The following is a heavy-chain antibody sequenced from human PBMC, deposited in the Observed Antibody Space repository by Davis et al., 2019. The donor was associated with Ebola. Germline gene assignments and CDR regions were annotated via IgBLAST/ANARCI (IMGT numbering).Heavy chain of an antibody. CDR1: GFSVTTNY. CDR2: MYSGGST. J-gene: IGHJ5*02. D-gene: IGHD2-21*01. Sequence: GESLKISCAASGFSVTTNYMAWVRQPPGKGLEWVSLMYSGGSTYYADSVKGRFTVSRDGSTNTLDLQMDSLRVEDTAVYYCVRIPIGAASDPWGQGTQVIVSS. CDR3: VRIPIGAASDP. V-gene: IGHV3-53*01.